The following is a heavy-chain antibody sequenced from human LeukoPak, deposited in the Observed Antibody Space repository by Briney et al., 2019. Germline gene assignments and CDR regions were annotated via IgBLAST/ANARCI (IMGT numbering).Heavy chain of an antibody. CDR1: GYTLTELS. CDR2: FDPEDGET. J-gene: IGHJ4*02. V-gene: IGHV1-24*01. D-gene: IGHD3-16*01. CDR3: ARALYVWGSYAVDY. Sequence: ASVKVSCKVSGYTLTELSMHWVRQAPGKGLEWMGGFDPEDGETIYAQKFQGRVTMTEDTSTDTAYMELSSLRSEDTAVYYCARALYVWGSYAVDYWGQGTLVTVSS.